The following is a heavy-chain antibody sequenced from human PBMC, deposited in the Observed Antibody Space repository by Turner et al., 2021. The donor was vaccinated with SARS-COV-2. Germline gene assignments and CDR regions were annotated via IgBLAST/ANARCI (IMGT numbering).Heavy chain of an antibody. J-gene: IGHJ6*02. Sequence: QVQLVESGGGGVQPGRSLRLSCAASGFTFSNYGMHWVRQAPGKGLEWVAFIWYDGSNKYYADSVKGRFTISRDNSKNTLYLQMNSLRAEDTAVYYCARGESRDGYNWYYYGMDVWGQGTTVTVSS. CDR2: IWYDGSNK. D-gene: IGHD5-12*01. V-gene: IGHV3-33*01. CDR1: GFTFSNYG. CDR3: ARGESRDGYNWYYYGMDV.